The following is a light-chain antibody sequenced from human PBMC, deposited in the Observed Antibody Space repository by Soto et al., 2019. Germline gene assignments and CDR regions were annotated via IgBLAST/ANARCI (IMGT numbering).Light chain of an antibody. CDR2: DVS. CDR3: CSYAGSYPVV. Sequence: QSALTQPRSVSGSPGQSVTISCTGTSSDVGGYNYVSWYQQHPGKAPTLMIYDVSKRPSGVPDRFSGSKSGNTASLTISGLQAEDEADYYCCSYAGSYPVVFGGGTKVTVL. J-gene: IGLJ2*01. CDR1: SSDVGGYNY. V-gene: IGLV2-11*01.